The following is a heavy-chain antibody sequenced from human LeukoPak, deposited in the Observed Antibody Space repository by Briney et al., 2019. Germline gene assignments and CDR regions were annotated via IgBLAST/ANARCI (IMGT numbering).Heavy chain of an antibody. CDR1: GYTFTSYA. Sequence: ASVKVSCKASGYTFTSYAMNWVRQAPGQGLEWMGWINTNTGNPTYAQGFTGRFVFSLDTSVSTAYLQISSLKAEDTAVYYCARDHTPALRDGYFPFDYWGQGTLVTVSS. CDR2: INTNTGNP. V-gene: IGHV7-4-1*02. D-gene: IGHD5-24*01. J-gene: IGHJ4*02. CDR3: ARDHTPALRDGYFPFDY.